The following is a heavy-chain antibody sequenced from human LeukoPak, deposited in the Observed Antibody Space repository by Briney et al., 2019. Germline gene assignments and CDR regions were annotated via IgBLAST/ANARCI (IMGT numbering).Heavy chain of an antibody. CDR2: ISWDGGSI. J-gene: IGHJ5*02. CDR1: GFTFDDYA. D-gene: IGHD3-22*01. V-gene: IGHV3-9*01. CDR3: AKDAFYDSSGFYPNWFDP. Sequence: GRSLRLSCVGSGFTFDDYAIHRVRQAPGKGLEWVSGISWDGGSIGYAESVKGRFTISRDNANNSLFLQMNSLRPEDTALYYCAKDAFYDSSGFYPNWFDPRGQGTLVTVSS.